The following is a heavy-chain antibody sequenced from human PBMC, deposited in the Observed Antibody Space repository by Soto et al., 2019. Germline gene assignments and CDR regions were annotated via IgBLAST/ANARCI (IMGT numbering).Heavy chain of an antibody. CDR1: GFTVSSNY. CDR3: ARDYGVAPHGYYGMDV. V-gene: IGHV3-53*01. D-gene: IGHD3-3*01. Sequence: PGGSLRLSCAASGFTVSSNYMSWVRQAPGKGLEWVSVIYSGGSTYYADSVKGRFTISRDNSKNTLYLQMNSLRAEDTAVYYCARDYGVAPHGYYGMDVWGQGTTVTVSS. J-gene: IGHJ6*02. CDR2: IYSGGST.